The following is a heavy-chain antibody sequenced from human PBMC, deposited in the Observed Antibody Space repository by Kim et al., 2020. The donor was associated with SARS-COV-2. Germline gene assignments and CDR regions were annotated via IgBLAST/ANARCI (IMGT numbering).Heavy chain of an antibody. CDR3: ALSWGSFLPGSRGMDG. D-gene: IGHD3-9*01. V-gene: IGHV3-9*01. J-gene: IGHJ6*02. CDR2: ISWNSDVV. Sequence: GGSLRLSCAASGFMFDDYALHWVRQVPGKGLEWVSGISWNSDVVGYVDSVKGRFTISRDNAKNSLWLQMNSLRTEDTALYYCALSWGSFLPGSRGMDGWGAGTAVTVSS. CDR1: GFMFDDYA.